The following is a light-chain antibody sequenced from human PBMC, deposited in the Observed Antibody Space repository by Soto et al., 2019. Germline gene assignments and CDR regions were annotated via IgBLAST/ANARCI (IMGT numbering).Light chain of an antibody. CDR2: DVS. V-gene: IGLV2-14*01. CDR1: SSDVGGYHY. CDR3: SSYTSSTTDVV. Sequence: QSALTQPASVSGSPGQSITISCTGTSSDVGGYHYVYWYQQHPGKAPKLLIYDVSNRPSGVSNRFSGSKSGNTASLTISGLQAEDEADYYCSSYTSSTTDVVFGGGTQLTVL. J-gene: IGLJ2*01.